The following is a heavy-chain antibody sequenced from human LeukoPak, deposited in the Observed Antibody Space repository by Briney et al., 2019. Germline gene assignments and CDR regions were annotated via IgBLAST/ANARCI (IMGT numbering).Heavy chain of an antibody. CDR3: ARDLGNYDILTGSFDY. J-gene: IGHJ4*02. Sequence: ASVKVSCKASGYTFTGYYMHWVRQAPGQGLEWMGGTIPIFGTANYAQKFQGRVTITADKSTSTAYMELSSLRSEDTAVYYCARDLGNYDILTGSFDYWGQGTLVTVSS. D-gene: IGHD3-9*01. CDR1: GYTFTGYY. CDR2: TIPIFGTA. V-gene: IGHV1-69*06.